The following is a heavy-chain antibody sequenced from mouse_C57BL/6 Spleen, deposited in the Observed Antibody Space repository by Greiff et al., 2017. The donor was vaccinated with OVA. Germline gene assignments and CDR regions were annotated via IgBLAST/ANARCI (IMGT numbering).Heavy chain of an antibody. D-gene: IGHD1-1*01. Sequence: EVQGVESGGGLVQPKGSLKLSCAASGFTFNTYAMHWVRQAPGKGLEWVARIRSKSSNYATYYADSVKDRFTISRDDSQSMLYLQMNNLKTEDTAMYYCVREGIYYYGSSPYYFDYWGQGTTLTVSS. CDR1: GFTFNTYA. CDR2: IRSKSSNYAT. V-gene: IGHV10-3*01. CDR3: VREGIYYYGSSPYYFDY. J-gene: IGHJ2*01.